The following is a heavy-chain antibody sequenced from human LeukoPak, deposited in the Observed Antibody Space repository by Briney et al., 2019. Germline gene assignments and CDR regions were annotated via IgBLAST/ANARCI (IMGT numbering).Heavy chain of an antibody. V-gene: IGHV4-59*01. D-gene: IGHD3-10*01. CDR1: GGSISTNY. CDR2: IYYSGRT. CDR3: ARDGGTDGSGKFDP. Sequence: PSETLSLTCTVFGGSISTNYWSWIRQPPGKGLEWIGYIYYSGRTNYNPSLKSRVTISIDTSKNQFSLKLSSVTAADTAVYYCARDGGTDGSGKFDPWGQGTLVTVSS. J-gene: IGHJ5*02.